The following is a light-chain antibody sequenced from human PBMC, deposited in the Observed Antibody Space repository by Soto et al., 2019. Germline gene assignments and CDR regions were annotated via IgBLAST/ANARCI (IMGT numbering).Light chain of an antibody. V-gene: IGKV3-11*01. J-gene: IGKJ1*01. Sequence: SHAAHSVSPQAGATLSFRASQSVRTKLAWYQQKAGQAPRLLIYGAWWRAAGIPDRFTGSGSGTDFALTISRLEPEDFGVYYCQQRVSSPWAFGQGTKVDI. CDR1: QSVRTK. CDR3: QQRVSSPWA. CDR2: GAW.